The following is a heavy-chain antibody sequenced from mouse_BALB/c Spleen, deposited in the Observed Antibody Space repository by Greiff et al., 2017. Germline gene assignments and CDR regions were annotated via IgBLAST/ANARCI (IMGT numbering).Heavy chain of an antibody. D-gene: IGHD2-10*02. CDR2: IDPYNGGT. CDR3: ARSKYGKGGYYFDY. J-gene: IGHJ2*01. CDR1: GYSFTGYN. V-gene: IGHV1S135*01. Sequence: EVKLVESGPELGKPGASVKISCKASGYSFTGYNMYWVKQSHRKSLEWIGYIDPYNGGTSYNQKSKGKATLTVDKSSSTAYMHLNSLTSEDSAIYYCARSKYGKGGYYFDYWGQGTTLTVSS.